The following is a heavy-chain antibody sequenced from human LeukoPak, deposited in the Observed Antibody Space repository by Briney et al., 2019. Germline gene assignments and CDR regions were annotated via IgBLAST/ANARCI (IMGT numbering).Heavy chain of an antibody. CDR1: GGSFSGYY. J-gene: IGHJ2*01. CDR3: ASIAARSDWYFDL. D-gene: IGHD6-6*01. V-gene: IGHV4-34*01. Sequence: SETLSLTCAVYGGSFSGYYWSWIRQPPGKGLEWIGEINHSGSTNYNPSLKSRVTISVDTSKNRFSLKLSSVTAADTAVYYCASIAARSDWYFDLWGRGTLVTVSS. CDR2: INHSGST.